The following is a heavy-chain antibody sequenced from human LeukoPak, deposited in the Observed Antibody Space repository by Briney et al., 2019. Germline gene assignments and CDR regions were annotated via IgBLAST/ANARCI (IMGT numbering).Heavy chain of an antibody. J-gene: IGHJ4*02. CDR2: ISGSGGST. V-gene: IGHV3-23*01. D-gene: IGHD4-17*01. Sequence: GGSLRLSCAASGFTFSSYAMSWVRQAPGKGLEWVSAISGSGGSTYYADSVKGRFTISRDNSKNTLYLQMNSLRAEDTAVYYCARDDYGDSGPLFDYWGQGTLVTVSS. CDR1: GFTFSSYA. CDR3: ARDDYGDSGPLFDY.